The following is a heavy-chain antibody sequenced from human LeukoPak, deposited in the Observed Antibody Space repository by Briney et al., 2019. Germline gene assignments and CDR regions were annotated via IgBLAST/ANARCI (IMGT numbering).Heavy chain of an antibody. CDR1: GGSISSGGYY. D-gene: IGHD3-9*01. CDR3: ARGYFNLLTGYYVPH. V-gene: IGHV4-31*03. CDR2: MYNSGST. Sequence: SQTLSLTCTVSGGSISSGGYYWSWIRQHPGKGLEWIGYMYNSGSTSYNPSLKSRVTISVDTSKNQFSLKLSSVTAADTAVYYCARGYFNLLTGYYVPHWGQGTLVTVSS. J-gene: IGHJ4*02.